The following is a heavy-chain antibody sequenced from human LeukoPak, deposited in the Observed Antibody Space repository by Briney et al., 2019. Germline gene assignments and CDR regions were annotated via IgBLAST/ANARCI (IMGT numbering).Heavy chain of an antibody. CDR2: ISSSGSAV. Sequence: GGSLRLSCAASGFTFSSYAMSWVRQAPGKGLEWVSNISSSGSAVNYADSVRGRFTISRDNARNSLYLQMNSLRAEDTAVYYCVRDTMWSSWFDFDYWGQGTLVTVSS. CDR1: GFTFSSYA. CDR3: VRDTMWSSWFDFDY. V-gene: IGHV3-48*04. D-gene: IGHD6-19*01. J-gene: IGHJ4*02.